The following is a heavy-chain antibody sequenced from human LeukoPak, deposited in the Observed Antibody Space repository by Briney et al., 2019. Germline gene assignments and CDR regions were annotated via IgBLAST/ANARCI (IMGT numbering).Heavy chain of an antibody. CDR2: IYPGDSDT. CDR3: ARLRTDFWSGYLNWLDP. CDR1: GYSFTSYW. J-gene: IGHJ5*02. Sequence: GESLKISCKGSGYSFTSYWIGWVRQMPGKGLEWMGIIYPGDSDTRYSPSFQGQVTISADKSISTAYLQWSSLKASDTATYYCARLRTDFWSGYLNWLDPWGQGTLVTVSS. D-gene: IGHD3-3*01. V-gene: IGHV5-51*01.